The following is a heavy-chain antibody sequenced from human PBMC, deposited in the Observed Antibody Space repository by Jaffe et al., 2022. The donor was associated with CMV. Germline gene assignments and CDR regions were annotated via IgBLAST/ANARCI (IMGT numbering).Heavy chain of an antibody. Sequence: EVQLVESGGGLVQPGGSLRLSCTASGFTFSSYAMNWVRRAPGKGLEWLSSISGSGGSTLNADSVKGRFTISRDNSKNTLYLQMNSLRAEDSAIYYCAKETQATWKPSYTVWSASHWFDPWGQGTLVTVSS. D-gene: IGHD3-3*01. CDR2: ISGSGGST. V-gene: IGHV3-23*04. CDR3: AKETQATWKPSYTVWSASHWFDP. J-gene: IGHJ5*02. CDR1: GFTFSSYA.